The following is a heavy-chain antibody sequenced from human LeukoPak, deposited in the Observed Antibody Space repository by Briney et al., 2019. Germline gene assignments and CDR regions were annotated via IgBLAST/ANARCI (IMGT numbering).Heavy chain of an antibody. CDR3: TTLITYYYGSGRDY. Sequence: PGGSLRLSCAASGFTFSNAWMSWVRQAPGKGLEWVGRIKSKTDGGTTDYAAPVKGRFTISRDDSKNTLYLQMNSPKTEDTAVYYCTTLITYYYGSGRDYWGQGTLVTVSS. J-gene: IGHJ4*02. CDR1: GFTFSNAW. D-gene: IGHD3-10*01. V-gene: IGHV3-15*01. CDR2: IKSKTDGGTT.